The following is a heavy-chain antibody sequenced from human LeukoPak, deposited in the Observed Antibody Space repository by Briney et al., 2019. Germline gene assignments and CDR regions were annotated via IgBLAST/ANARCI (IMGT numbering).Heavy chain of an antibody. CDR2: IIPIFGTA. J-gene: IGHJ4*02. Sequence: SVKVSCKASGGTFSSYAISWVRQAPGQGLEWMGGIIPIFGTANYAQKFQGRVTITTDESTSTAYMELSSLRSEDTAVYYCASSGRGYSGYDSGFDYWGQGTLVTASS. CDR3: ASSGRGYSGYDSGFDY. CDR1: GGTFSSYA. D-gene: IGHD5-12*01. V-gene: IGHV1-69*05.